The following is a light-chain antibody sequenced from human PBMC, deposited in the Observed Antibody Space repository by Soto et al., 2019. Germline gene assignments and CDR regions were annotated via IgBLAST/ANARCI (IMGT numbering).Light chain of an antibody. Sequence: QSALTQPASVSGSPGQSITISCTGTIWGVGAYNYVSWYQQHPGKAPKLMIYDVSNRPSGVSNRFSGSKSGNTASLTISGLQAEDDADYYSNSYTNNSTLFVFGTGTKLTVL. CDR2: DVS. J-gene: IGLJ1*01. CDR3: NSYTNNSTLFV. V-gene: IGLV2-14*01. CDR1: IWGVGAYNY.